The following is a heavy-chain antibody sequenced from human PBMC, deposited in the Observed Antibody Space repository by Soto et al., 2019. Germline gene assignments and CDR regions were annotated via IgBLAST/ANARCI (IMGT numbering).Heavy chain of an antibody. Sequence: GGSLRLSCAASGFTFSSYAMSWVRQAPGKGLEWVSAISGSGGSTYYADSVKGRFTISRDNSKNTLYLQMNSLRAEDTAVYYCAKVATDIVVVVAAIFDYWGQGTLVTVSS. CDR2: ISGSGGST. D-gene: IGHD2-15*01. V-gene: IGHV3-23*01. CDR3: AKVATDIVVVVAAIFDY. J-gene: IGHJ4*02. CDR1: GFTFSSYA.